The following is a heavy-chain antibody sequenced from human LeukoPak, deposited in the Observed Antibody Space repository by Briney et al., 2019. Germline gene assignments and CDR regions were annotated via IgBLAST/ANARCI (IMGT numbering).Heavy chain of an antibody. CDR3: ARFTTTYYFDH. D-gene: IGHD3-22*01. V-gene: IGHV3-21*01. Sequence: GGSLRLSCTASGFTFSSYAMNWVRQAPGKGLEWVSSISSGSTYIYYSDSVKGRFTISRDNAKNSLFLQMSRLRAEDTAVYYCARFTTTYYFDHWGQGTLVTVSS. J-gene: IGHJ4*02. CDR1: GFTFSSYA. CDR2: ISSGSTYI.